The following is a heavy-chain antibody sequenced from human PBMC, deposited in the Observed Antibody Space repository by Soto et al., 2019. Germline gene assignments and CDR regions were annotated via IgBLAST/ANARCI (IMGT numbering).Heavy chain of an antibody. Sequence: QVQLVQSGAEVKKPGASVKVSCKASGYIFTSYDINWVRQATGQGLEWMGWMNPNSGNTGYAQKFQGRVTMTRNTSISTAYMELSSLRSEDTAVYYCARGIGSSTIAAAGNWFDPWGQGTLVTVSS. V-gene: IGHV1-8*01. CDR3: ARGIGSSTIAAAGNWFDP. CDR1: GYIFTSYD. D-gene: IGHD6-13*01. CDR2: MNPNSGNT. J-gene: IGHJ5*02.